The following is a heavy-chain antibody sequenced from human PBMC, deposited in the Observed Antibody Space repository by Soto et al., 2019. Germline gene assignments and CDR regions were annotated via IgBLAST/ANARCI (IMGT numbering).Heavy chain of an antibody. J-gene: IGHJ3*02. CDR1: GFTFSSYG. Sequence: PGGSLRLSCAASGFTFSSYGMHWVRQAPGKGLEWVAVISYDGSNKYYADSVKGRFTISRDNSKNTLYLQMNSLRAEDTAVYYCARGRRRVYAFDIWGQGTMVTVSS. CDR3: ARGRRRVYAFDI. CDR2: ISYDGSNK. V-gene: IGHV3-30*03.